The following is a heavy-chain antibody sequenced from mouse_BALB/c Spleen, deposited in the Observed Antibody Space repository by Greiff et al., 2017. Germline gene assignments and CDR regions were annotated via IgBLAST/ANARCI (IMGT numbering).Heavy chain of an antibody. CDR1: GYTFTSYW. Sequence: QVQLQQSGAELAKPGASVKMSCKASGYTFTSYWMHWVKQRPGQGLEWIGYINPSTGYTEYNQKFKDKATLTADKSSSTAYMQLSSLTSEDSAVYYCARFPYYYGSSSYAMDYWGQGTSVTVSS. V-gene: IGHV1-7*01. CDR3: ARFPYYYGSSSYAMDY. CDR2: INPSTGYT. D-gene: IGHD1-1*01. J-gene: IGHJ4*01.